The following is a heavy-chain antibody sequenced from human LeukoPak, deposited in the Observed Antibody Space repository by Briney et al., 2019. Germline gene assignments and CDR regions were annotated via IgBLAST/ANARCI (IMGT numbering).Heavy chain of an antibody. V-gene: IGHV3-66*02. J-gene: IGHJ4*02. CDR2: IYSGGST. CDR3: ARDQRSSWSDY. CDR1: GFTVSSNY. Sequence: PGGSLRLSCAASGFTVSSNYMSWVRQAPGKGLEWVSVIYSGGSTYYADSVKGRFTISRDNFKNTLYLQMNSLRAEDTAVYYCARDQRSSWSDYWGQGTLVTVSS. D-gene: IGHD6-13*01.